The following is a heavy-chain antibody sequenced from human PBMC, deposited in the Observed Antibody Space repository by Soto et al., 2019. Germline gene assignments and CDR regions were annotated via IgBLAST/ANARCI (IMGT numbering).Heavy chain of an antibody. D-gene: IGHD6-19*01. CDR3: ARAAPVAVAGFDY. V-gene: IGHV5-51*01. CDR2: IYPGDSDT. Sequence: GESLKISCKGSGYSFTSYWIGWVRQMPGKGLEWMGIIYPGDSDTRYSPSFQGQVTISADKPISTAYLQWSSLKASDTAMYYCARAAPVAVAGFDYWGQGTLVTVSS. CDR1: GYSFTSYW. J-gene: IGHJ4*02.